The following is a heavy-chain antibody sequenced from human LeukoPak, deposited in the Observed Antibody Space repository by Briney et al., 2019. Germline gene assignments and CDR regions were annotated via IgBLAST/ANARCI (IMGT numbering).Heavy chain of an antibody. V-gene: IGHV4-59*08. Sequence: PSEALSLTCTVSGGSISSYYWSWIRQPPGKGLEWIGYIYYSGSTNYNPSLKSRVTISVDTSKNQFSLKLSSVTAADTAVYYCARLRDGYNYGDYWGQGTLVTVSS. CDR1: GGSISSYY. D-gene: IGHD5-24*01. CDR3: ARLRDGYNYGDY. J-gene: IGHJ4*02. CDR2: IYYSGST.